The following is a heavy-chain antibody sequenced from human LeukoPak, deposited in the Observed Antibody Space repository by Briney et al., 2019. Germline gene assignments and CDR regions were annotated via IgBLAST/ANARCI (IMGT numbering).Heavy chain of an antibody. V-gene: IGHV1-2*02. J-gene: IGHJ5*01. CDR3: ARGGGSSWFDF. CDR1: GYTFTGKY. D-gene: IGHD3-10*01. Sequence: ASVKVSFKASGYTFTGKYMHWVRQAPGQGLEWMGWINPNSGDTKYAQKFQGRVAMTRDTSISTAYMELSRLKSDDTAEYFCARGGGSSWFDFWGQGTLVTVSS. CDR2: INPNSGDT.